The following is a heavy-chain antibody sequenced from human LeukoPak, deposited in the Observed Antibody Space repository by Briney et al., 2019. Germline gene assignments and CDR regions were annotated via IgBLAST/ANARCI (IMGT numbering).Heavy chain of an antibody. CDR1: GFIFDDYT. Sequence: GGSLRFSCAASGFIFDDYTMHWDRPVPGKGLEGISSISWSSDYLGYADSVKGRFTISRDNAKNSLYLQMNSLKVEDTAFYYCAKSQFDSSGLHAFDIWGQGTMVTVSS. CDR2: ISWSSDYL. CDR3: AKSQFDSSGLHAFDI. D-gene: IGHD3-22*01. J-gene: IGHJ3*02. V-gene: IGHV3-9*01.